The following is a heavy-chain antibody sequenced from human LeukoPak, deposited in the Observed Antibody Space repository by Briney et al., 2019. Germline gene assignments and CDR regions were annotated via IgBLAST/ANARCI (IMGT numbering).Heavy chain of an antibody. CDR2: SSSSSSYI. D-gene: IGHD2-15*01. CDR1: GFTFSSYS. V-gene: IGHV3-21*01. Sequence: EGSLTLSCTASGFTFSSYSMNWVRQAPGQGMEWVSSSSSSSSYIYYADSVKGRFTISRDNAKNSLYLQMNSLRAEDTAVYYCARGTRVAANLHTAWGQGTLVTVSS. J-gene: IGHJ5*02. CDR3: ARGTRVAANLHTA.